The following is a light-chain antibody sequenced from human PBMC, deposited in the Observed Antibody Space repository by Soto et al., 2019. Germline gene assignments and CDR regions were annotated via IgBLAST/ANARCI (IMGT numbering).Light chain of an antibody. CDR1: QSVSRS. CDR3: QQNAITPPWT. J-gene: IGKJ1*01. CDR2: AAS. Sequence: QLNQSPSSLSASVGARVIITCRASQSVSRSLNWYQQKAGQAPKLLIYAASTLHSGVPSRFSGSGSGTEFTRAISSLQPEDFATYYCQQNAITPPWTFGQGTKV. V-gene: IGKV1-39*01.